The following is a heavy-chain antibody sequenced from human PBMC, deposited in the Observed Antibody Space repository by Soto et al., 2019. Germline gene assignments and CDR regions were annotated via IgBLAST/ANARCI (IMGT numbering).Heavy chain of an antibody. CDR1: GFTFSSYG. V-gene: IGHV3-33*01. CDR3: ARGHPGYCSSTSCYMDWFDP. Sequence: GGSLRLSCAASGFTFSSYGMHWVRQAPGKGLEWVAVIWYDGSNKYYADSVKGRFTISRDNSKNTLYLQMNSLRAEDTAVYYCARGHPGYCSSTSCYMDWFDPWGQGTLVTVS. D-gene: IGHD2-2*02. J-gene: IGHJ5*02. CDR2: IWYDGSNK.